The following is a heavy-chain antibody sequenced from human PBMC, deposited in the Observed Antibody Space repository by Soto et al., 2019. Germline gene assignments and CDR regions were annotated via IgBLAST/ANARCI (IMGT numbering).Heavy chain of an antibody. D-gene: IGHD1-26*01. J-gene: IGHJ6*03. Sequence: GGSLRLSCAASGFTFSSYAMSWVRQAPGKGLEWVSAISGSGGSTYYADSVKGRFTISRDNSKNTLYLQMNSLRAEDTAVYYCAKDPPPRYYETTYYMDVWGKGTTVTVSS. CDR3: AKDPPPRYYETTYYMDV. CDR2: ISGSGGST. CDR1: GFTFSSYA. V-gene: IGHV3-23*01.